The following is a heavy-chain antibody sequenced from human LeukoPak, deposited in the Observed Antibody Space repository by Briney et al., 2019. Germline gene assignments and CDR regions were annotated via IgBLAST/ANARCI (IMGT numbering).Heavy chain of an antibody. CDR2: ISGSGGGA. Sequence: GGSLRLSCAASGFIFSSYAMSWVRQAPGRGLELVSVISGSGGGAYYADSVKGRFTISRDNSKNTLYLQMNGLRAEDTAVYYCAKDPVFEWLSSDNWFDPWGQGTLVTVSS. J-gene: IGHJ5*02. D-gene: IGHD3-3*01. CDR3: AKDPVFEWLSSDNWFDP. V-gene: IGHV3-23*01. CDR1: GFIFSSYA.